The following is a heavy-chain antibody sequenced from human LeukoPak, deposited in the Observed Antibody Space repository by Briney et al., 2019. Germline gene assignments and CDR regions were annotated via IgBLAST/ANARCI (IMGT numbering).Heavy chain of an antibody. CDR3: ARDEGTLDNYFGY. D-gene: IGHD3-10*01. J-gene: IGHJ4*02. Sequence: GGSLRLPCAASGFTFSDYYMSWIRQAPGKGLEWISYISSSGSIKYYVDSVKGRFTISRDNAKNSLFLQMSSLRAEDTAVYYCARDEGTLDNYFGYWGQGTLVTVSS. CDR2: ISSSGSIK. V-gene: IGHV3-11*01. CDR1: GFTFSDYY.